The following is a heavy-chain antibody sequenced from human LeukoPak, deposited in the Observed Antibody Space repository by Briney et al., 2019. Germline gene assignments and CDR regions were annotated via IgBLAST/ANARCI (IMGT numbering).Heavy chain of an antibody. J-gene: IGHJ4*02. CDR1: GHSFTNYW. D-gene: IGHD6-13*01. CDR2: IFPGDSDT. CDR3: ARPYSSSWLGFDY. Sequence: GESLKISCKGSGHSFTNYWIAWVRQMPGKGLEWMGIIFPGDSDTRYSPSFQGQVTISADKSISTAYLQWSSLKASDTARYYCARPYSSSWLGFDYWGQGTLVTVSS. V-gene: IGHV5-51*01.